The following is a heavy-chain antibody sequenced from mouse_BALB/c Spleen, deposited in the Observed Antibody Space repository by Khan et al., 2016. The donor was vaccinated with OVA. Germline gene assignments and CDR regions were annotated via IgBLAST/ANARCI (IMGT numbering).Heavy chain of an antibody. CDR2: ISYDGSN. CDR3: ARGRRYDWYFDV. V-gene: IGHV3-6*02. D-gene: IGHD2-14*01. Sequence: EVQLQESGPGLVKPSQSLSLTCSVTGYSITSGYYWNWIRQFPGNKLEWMGYISYDGSNNYNPSLKNRISITRDTSKNQFFLKLNSVTTEDTATYYCARGRRYDWYFDVWGAGTTVTVSS. CDR1: GYSITSGYY. J-gene: IGHJ1*01.